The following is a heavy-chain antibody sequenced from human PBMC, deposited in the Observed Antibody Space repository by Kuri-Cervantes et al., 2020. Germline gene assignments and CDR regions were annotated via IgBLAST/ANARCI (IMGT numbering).Heavy chain of an antibody. J-gene: IGHJ4*02. D-gene: IGHD2-2*01. CDR2: ISISSSYI. CDR3: ARDRLRGTSCMGY. CDR1: GFTFDDYS. V-gene: IGHV3-21*04. Sequence: GSLRLSCASSGFTFDDYSMNWVRQAPGKGLEWVSSISISSSYIYYADSVKGRFTISRDNAKNSLYLQMKSLRSEDTAVYYCARDRLRGTSCMGYWGQGTLVTVSS.